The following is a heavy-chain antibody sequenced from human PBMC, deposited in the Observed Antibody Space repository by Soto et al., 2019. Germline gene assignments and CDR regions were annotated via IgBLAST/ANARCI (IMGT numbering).Heavy chain of an antibody. D-gene: IGHD2-2*01. CDR3: ARDKADKDCISTSCFSPLDC. V-gene: IGHV1-58*01. CDR2: IGVGSGNR. J-gene: IGHJ4*02. CDR1: GFTFTSSA. Sequence: ASVKVSCKASGFTFTSSAVQWVRQARGQRLEWIGWIGVGSGNRHYAQKFQERVTITRDMSTNTAYMELSSLRDEDTAVYYCARDKADKDCISTSCFSPLDCWGQGTLVTVSS.